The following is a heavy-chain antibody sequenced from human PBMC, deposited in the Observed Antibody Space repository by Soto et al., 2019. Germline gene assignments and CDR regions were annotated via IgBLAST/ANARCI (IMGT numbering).Heavy chain of an antibody. D-gene: IGHD3-3*01. V-gene: IGHV3-30*18. CDR2: ISYDGSNK. J-gene: IGHJ4*02. Sequence: QVQLVESGGGVVQPGRSLRLSCAASGFTFSSYGMHWVRQAPGKGLEWVAVISYDGSNKYYADSVKGRFTISRDNSKKTLYLQMNSLRAEDTAVYYCAKDRPAGYDFWSGYLFDYWGQGTLVTVSS. CDR1: GFTFSSYG. CDR3: AKDRPAGYDFWSGYLFDY.